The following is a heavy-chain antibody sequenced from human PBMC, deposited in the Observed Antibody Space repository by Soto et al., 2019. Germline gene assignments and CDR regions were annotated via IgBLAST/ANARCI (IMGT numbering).Heavy chain of an antibody. D-gene: IGHD6-25*01. J-gene: IGHJ6*02. Sequence: QVQLVQSGDEVTKPGSSVKVYCKASGDPFSSYAISCVRQSPGQALEWMGGIIPIFGTANYAQKFQGRVTITADESTSTAYIELSSLRYEETAVYYCARVQRPAAGAYGMEVWGQGTTVTVSS. V-gene: IGHV1-69*01. CDR3: ARVQRPAAGAYGMEV. CDR1: GDPFSSYA. CDR2: IIPIFGTA.